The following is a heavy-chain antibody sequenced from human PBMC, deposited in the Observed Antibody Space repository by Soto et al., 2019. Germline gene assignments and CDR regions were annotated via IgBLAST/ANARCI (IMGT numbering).Heavy chain of an antibody. V-gene: IGHV3-30*18. Sequence: QVQLVESGGGVVQPGRSLRLSCVASGFTFSTIGMHWVRQAPGKGLEWVAVISYDGGTTYYADSVKGRFTISRDNSKNTLYLQMNSLRAEDTAVYYCAKEVYGAARGGMDVWGQGTTVTVSS. CDR3: AKEVYGAARGGMDV. J-gene: IGHJ6*02. CDR2: ISYDGGTT. CDR1: GFTFSTIG. D-gene: IGHD3-10*01.